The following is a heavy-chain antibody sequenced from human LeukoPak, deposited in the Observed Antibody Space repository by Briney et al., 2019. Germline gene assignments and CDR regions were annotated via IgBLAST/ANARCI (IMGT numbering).Heavy chain of an antibody. J-gene: IGHJ4*02. V-gene: IGHV1-69*05. D-gene: IGHD3-3*01. CDR3: ARDQAAYDDFWSGYY. CDR1: GGTFSSYA. CDR2: IIPIFGTA. Sequence: ASVKVSCKASGGTFSSYAISWVRQAPGQGLEWMGRIIPIFGTANYAQKFQGRVTITTDESTSTAYMELSSLRSEDTAVYYCARDQAAYDDFWSGYYWGQGTLVTVSS.